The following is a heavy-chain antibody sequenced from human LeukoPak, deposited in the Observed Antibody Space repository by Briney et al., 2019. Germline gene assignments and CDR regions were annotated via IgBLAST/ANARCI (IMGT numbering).Heavy chain of an antibody. J-gene: IGHJ4*02. Sequence: SETLSLTCAVYGGSFSGYYWSWIRQPPGKGLEWIGEINHSGSTYYNPSLKSRVTFSVDTSKNQFSLKLNSVTAANTAVYYCARHVGYSIYRRKIDYWGQGTLVTVSS. V-gene: IGHV4-34*01. D-gene: IGHD5-12*01. CDR3: ARHVGYSIYRRKIDY. CDR1: GGSFSGYY. CDR2: INHSGST.